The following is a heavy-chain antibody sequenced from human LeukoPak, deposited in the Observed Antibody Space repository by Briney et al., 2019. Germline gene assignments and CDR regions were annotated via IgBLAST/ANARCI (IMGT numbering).Heavy chain of an antibody. CDR1: GFTFSRDW. V-gene: IGHV3-7*05. J-gene: IGHJ3*02. D-gene: IGHD3-9*01. CDR3: ATDPDILPGVAFDI. CDR2: INQDGSQK. Sequence: GGSLRLSCAASGFTFSRDWMSWVRQAPGKGLEWVANINQDGSQKYYVDSVKGRFTISRDNAKNSLSLQIKSPRVEDTAVYYCATDPDILPGVAFDIWGQGTMVTVSS.